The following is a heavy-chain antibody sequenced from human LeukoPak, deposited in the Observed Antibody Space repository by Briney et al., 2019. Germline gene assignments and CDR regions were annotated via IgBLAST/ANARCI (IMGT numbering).Heavy chain of an antibody. CDR3: ARAGYSSGVWDDLHY. V-gene: IGHV3-66*01. Sequence: GGSLRLSCAASGFSVSNNYMSWVRQAPGKGLEWVSVIYSGGSTFYADSVKGRFTISRDNSKNTLYLQMNSLRAEDTALYYCARAGYSSGVWDDLHYWGQGTLVTVSS. CDR1: GFSVSNNY. D-gene: IGHD6-19*01. J-gene: IGHJ4*02. CDR2: IYSGGST.